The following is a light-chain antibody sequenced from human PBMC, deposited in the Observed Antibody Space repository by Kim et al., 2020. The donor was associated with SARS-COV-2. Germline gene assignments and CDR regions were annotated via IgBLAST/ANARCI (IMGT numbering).Light chain of an antibody. CDR2: GKN. Sequence: LGPTVRITCQGDSLRSYYASWYQQKPGQAPVLVIYGKNNRPSGIPDRFSGSSSGNTASLTITGAQAEDEADYYCNSRDSSGNHHVVFGGGTKLTVL. V-gene: IGLV3-19*01. J-gene: IGLJ2*01. CDR3: NSRDSSGNHHVV. CDR1: SLRSYY.